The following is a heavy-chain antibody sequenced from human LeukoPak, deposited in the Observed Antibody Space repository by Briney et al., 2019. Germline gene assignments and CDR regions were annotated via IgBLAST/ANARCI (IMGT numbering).Heavy chain of an antibody. CDR3: ARDRFGDGYNLLDY. V-gene: IGHV4-59*12. CDR2: ISYSGNT. CDR1: GGSISNYY. D-gene: IGHD5-24*01. Sequence: SSETLSLTCTVSGGSISNYYWTWIRQPPGKGLEWIGFISYSGNTNYNPSLKSRVTISVDKSKNQFSLKLSSVTAADTAVYYCARDRFGDGYNLLDYWGQGTLVTVSS. J-gene: IGHJ4*02.